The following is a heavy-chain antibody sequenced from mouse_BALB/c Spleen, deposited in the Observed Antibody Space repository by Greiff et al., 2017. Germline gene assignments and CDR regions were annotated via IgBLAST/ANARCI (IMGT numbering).Heavy chain of an antibody. CDR1: GFSLTGYG. V-gene: IGHV2-6-7*01. J-gene: IGHJ3*01. Sequence: VQLVESGPGLVAPSQSLSITCTVSGFSLTGYGVNWVRQPPGKGLEWLGMIWGDGSTDYNSALKSRLSSSKDNSKSQVFLKMNSLQTDDTAMYYCALYYDYDGAWFAYWGQGTLVTVSA. D-gene: IGHD2-4*01. CDR2: IWGDGST. CDR3: ALYYDYDGAWFAY.